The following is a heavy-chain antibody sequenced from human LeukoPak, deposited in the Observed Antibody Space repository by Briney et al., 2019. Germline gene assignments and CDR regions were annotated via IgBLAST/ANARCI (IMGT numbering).Heavy chain of an antibody. J-gene: IGHJ4*02. CDR2: ISSSGSTT. CDR1: GITFSSYE. D-gene: IGHD6-13*01. V-gene: IGHV3-48*03. CDR3: ARYSSPIN. Sequence: PGGSLRLSCVASGITFSSYEMSWVRQAPGKGLEWVSCISSSGSTTYYADSVKGRFTVSRDNAKNSLYLQMDSLRGEDTAVYYCARYSSPINWGQGTLVTVSS.